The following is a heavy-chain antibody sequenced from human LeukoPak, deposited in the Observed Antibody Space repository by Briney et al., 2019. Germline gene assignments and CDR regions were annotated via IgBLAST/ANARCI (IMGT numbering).Heavy chain of an antibody. J-gene: IGHJ4*02. D-gene: IGHD3-10*01. V-gene: IGHV4-59*01. Sequence: PSETLSLTCAVYGGSFSGYYWSWVRQPPGKGLEWIGYIYYSGSTNYNPSLTSRVTISVDTSKNHFSLKLSSVTAADTAVYYCASSMVRGVPHYWGQGTLVTVSS. CDR3: ASSMVRGVPHY. CDR2: IYYSGST. CDR1: GGSFSGYY.